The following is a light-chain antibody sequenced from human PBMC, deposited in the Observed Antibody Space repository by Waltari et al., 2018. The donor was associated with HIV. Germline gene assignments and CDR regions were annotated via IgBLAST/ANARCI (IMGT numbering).Light chain of an antibody. CDR2: EVS. CDR3: CSYAGTSTVV. CDR1: SGDFGSYNI. V-gene: IGLV2-23*02. J-gene: IGLJ2*01. Sequence: QSALPQPASVSGSRGQSLTISCPGTSGDFGSYNIVQWYHQHPGKAPKLMIYEVSKRPSGVSNRFSGSKSGNTASLTISGLQAEDEADYYCCSYAGTSTVVFGGGTKLTVL.